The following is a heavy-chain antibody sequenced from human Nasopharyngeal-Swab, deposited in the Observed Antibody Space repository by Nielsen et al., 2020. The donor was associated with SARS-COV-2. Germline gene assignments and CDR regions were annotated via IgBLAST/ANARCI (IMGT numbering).Heavy chain of an antibody. CDR2: ISVSGGNT. CDR3: ARASWGLSVFDR. Sequence: GVSLRLSCAVSGFTFSAYALSWVRQAPGKGLEWVSGISVSGGNTYYADSVAGRFTISRDNSNSRLFLQINSLRAEDTAVYYCARASWGLSVFDRWGQGALVTVSS. D-gene: IGHD3-16*01. V-gene: IGHV3-23*01. J-gene: IGHJ4*02. CDR1: GFTFSAYA.